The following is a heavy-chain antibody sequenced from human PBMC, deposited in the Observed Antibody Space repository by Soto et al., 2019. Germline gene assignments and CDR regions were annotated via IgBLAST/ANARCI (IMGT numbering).Heavy chain of an antibody. D-gene: IGHD6-19*01. CDR3: AHGSGWLSDY. CDR1: GFSLKSTAVG. V-gene: IGHV2-5*01. J-gene: IGHJ4*02. CDR2: IYWNDDN. Sequence: QITLKESGPTLVKPTETLTLTCTFSGFSLKSTAVGVNWIRQPPGKALEWLALIYWNDDNHYSPSLRSRLTIAKDTSKNQVVLTMTNMDPVDTATYYCAHGSGWLSDYWGQGTLVTVSS.